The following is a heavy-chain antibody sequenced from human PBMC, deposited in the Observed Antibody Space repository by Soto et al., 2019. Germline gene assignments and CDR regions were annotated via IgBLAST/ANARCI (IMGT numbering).Heavy chain of an antibody. CDR3: ARDYGFGELFDP. CDR1: GFTFSSYA. Sequence: PGGSLRLSCAASGFTFSSYAMSWVRQAPGKGLEWVSAISGSGGSTYYADSVKGRFTISRDNSKNTLYLQMNSLRAEDTAVYYCARDYGFGELFDPWGQGTLVTVSS. D-gene: IGHD3-10*01. J-gene: IGHJ5*02. CDR2: ISGSGGST. V-gene: IGHV3-23*01.